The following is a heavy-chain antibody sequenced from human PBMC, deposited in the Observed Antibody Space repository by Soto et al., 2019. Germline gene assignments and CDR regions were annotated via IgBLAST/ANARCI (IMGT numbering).Heavy chain of an antibody. D-gene: IGHD3-3*01. J-gene: IGHJ6*02. CDR3: AREGEFDFWSAYNKYDGMDV. CDR1: GYTLTDYY. Sequence: GASVKVSCKASGYTLTDYYIHWVRQAPGQGLEWMGWINPNTGDTKYPQKFQGRVTMTRDTSIRTAYMELSGLTSDDTAVYFCAREGEFDFWSAYNKYDGMDVWGQGTTVTVSS. CDR2: INPNTGDT. V-gene: IGHV1-2*02.